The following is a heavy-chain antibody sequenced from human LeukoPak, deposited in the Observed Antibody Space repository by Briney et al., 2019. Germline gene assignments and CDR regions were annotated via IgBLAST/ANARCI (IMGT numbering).Heavy chain of an antibody. CDR3: ARGETSSYDY. V-gene: IGHV3-48*03. CDR1: GFTFSNYE. J-gene: IGHJ4*02. Sequence: GGSLRLSCAASGFTFSNYEMNWVRQAPGKGLEWVSYISSSGTTIYYADSVKGRFTISRDNAKNSLSLQMNSLRAEDTAVYYCARGETSSYDYWGQGTLVTVSS. D-gene: IGHD2-2*01. CDR2: ISSSGTTI.